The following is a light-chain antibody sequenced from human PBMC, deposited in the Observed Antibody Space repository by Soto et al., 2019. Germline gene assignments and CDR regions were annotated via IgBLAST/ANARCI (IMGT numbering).Light chain of an antibody. CDR1: SSNIGSNT. V-gene: IGLV1-44*01. Sequence: QSVLTQPPSASGTPGQRVTISCSGSSSNIGSNTVNWYQQLPGTAPKLLIYSNKQRPSGVPDRFSGSKSGTSASLAISGLQSEDEADYYCAAWDDSLNGLVVFGGGTKLTVL. CDR2: SNK. J-gene: IGLJ2*01. CDR3: AAWDDSLNGLVV.